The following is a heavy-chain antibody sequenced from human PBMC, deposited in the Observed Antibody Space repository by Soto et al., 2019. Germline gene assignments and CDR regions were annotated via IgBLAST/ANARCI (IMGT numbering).Heavy chain of an antibody. D-gene: IGHD5-12*01. CDR1: GYTFTSYA. Sequence: QVQLVQSGAEEKKPGASVKVSCKASGYTFTSYAMHWVRQAPGQRLEWMGWINAGNGNTKYSQKFQGRVTITRDTSGSTAYMGVSSLGFEGTGGYYWGGDHALGWLRGGGEYRGQGTLVTVSS. J-gene: IGHJ4*02. V-gene: IGHV1-3*05. CDR2: INAGNGNT. CDR3: GGDHALGWLRGGGEY.